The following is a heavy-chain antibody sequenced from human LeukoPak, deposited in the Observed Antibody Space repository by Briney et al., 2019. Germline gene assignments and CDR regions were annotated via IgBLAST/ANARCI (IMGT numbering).Heavy chain of an antibody. CDR3: ARVGGQAMERAFDI. Sequence: SETLSLTCTVSGGSISSGSYYWSWIRQPAGKGLEWIGRIYTSGSTNYNPSLKSRVTISVDTSKNQFSLKLSSVTAADTAVYYCARVGGQAMERAFDIWGQGTMVTVSS. D-gene: IGHD5-18*01. J-gene: IGHJ3*02. CDR2: IYTSGST. V-gene: IGHV4-61*02. CDR1: GGSISSGSYY.